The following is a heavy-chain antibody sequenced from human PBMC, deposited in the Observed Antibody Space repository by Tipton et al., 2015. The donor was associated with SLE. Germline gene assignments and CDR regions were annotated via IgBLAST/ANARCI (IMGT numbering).Heavy chain of an antibody. Sequence: SLRLSCAASGFTFSSYAMSWVRQVPGKGLEWVSAISGSGGSPYYADSVQGRFTISRDNSKNTLYLQMNSLRAEDTAVYYCAIDQWFRELPHYFDYWGQGTLVTVSS. CDR2: ISGSGGSP. J-gene: IGHJ4*02. D-gene: IGHD3-10*01. V-gene: IGHV3-23*01. CDR1: GFTFSSYA. CDR3: AIDQWFRELPHYFDY.